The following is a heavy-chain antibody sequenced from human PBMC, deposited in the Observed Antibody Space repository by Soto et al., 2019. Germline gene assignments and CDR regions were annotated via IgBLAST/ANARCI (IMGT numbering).Heavy chain of an antibody. V-gene: IGHV2-5*01. CDR2: TCWNVDE. D-gene: IGHD5-18*01. CDR1: GFSLTTYGVG. Sequence: QITLKESGPALVKPTQTLTLTRTFSGFSLTTYGVGVGWIRQPPGKALEWLALTCWNVDERYRPSLKSRLTITKETSKNQVVYTMTNMDPVDTATYFCVNTGYSYDPFAYWGRGTLVTVSS. J-gene: IGHJ4*02. CDR3: VNTGYSYDPFAY.